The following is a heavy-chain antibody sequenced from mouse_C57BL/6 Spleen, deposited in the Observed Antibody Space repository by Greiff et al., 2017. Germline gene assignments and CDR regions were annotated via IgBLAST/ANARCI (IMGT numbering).Heavy chain of an antibody. J-gene: IGHJ2*01. CDR1: GYTFTSYW. CDR3: ARFYYGRSYFDY. V-gene: IGHV1-69*01. Sequence: QVQLQQSGAELVMPGASVKLSCKASGYTFTSYWMHWVKQRPGQGLEWIGEIDPSVSYTNYNQKFKGKSTLTVDKSSSTAYMQLSSLTSEDSAVYYCARFYYGRSYFDYWGQGTTLTVSS. D-gene: IGHD1-1*01. CDR2: IDPSVSYT.